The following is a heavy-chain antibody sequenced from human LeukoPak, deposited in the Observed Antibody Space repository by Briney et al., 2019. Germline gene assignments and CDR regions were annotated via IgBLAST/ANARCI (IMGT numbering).Heavy chain of an antibody. Sequence: ASVKVSCKASGYTFTSYYMHWVRQAPGQGLEWMGIINPSGGSTSYAQKFQGRVTINADQSTSTAYMELSSLRSEDTAVYYCARSLIDYGGSYDAFDIWGQGTMVTISS. V-gene: IGHV1-46*01. CDR1: GYTFTSYY. D-gene: IGHD4-23*01. CDR2: INPSGGST. J-gene: IGHJ3*02. CDR3: ARSLIDYGGSYDAFDI.